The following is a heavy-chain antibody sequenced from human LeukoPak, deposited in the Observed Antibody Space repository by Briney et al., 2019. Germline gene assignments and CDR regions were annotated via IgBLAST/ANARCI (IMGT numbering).Heavy chain of an antibody. D-gene: IGHD2-2*02. V-gene: IGHV1-69*02. J-gene: IGHJ4*02. CDR3: AEYSSTSGYTGGGFDY. CDR2: IIPILGIA. CDR1: GGTFSSYT. Sequence: SVKVSCKASGGTFSSYTISWVRQAPGQGLEWMGRIIPILGIANYAQKFKGRVTITADKSTSTAYMELSSLRSEDTAVYYCAEYSSTSGYTGGGFDYWGQGTLVTVSS.